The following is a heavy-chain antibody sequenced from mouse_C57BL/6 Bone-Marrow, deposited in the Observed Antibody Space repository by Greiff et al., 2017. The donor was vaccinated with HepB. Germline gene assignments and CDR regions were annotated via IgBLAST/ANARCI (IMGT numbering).Heavy chain of an antibody. CDR2: IYPSDSET. D-gene: IGHD1-2*01. J-gene: IGHJ3*01. CDR3: ARGGRRRFAY. Sequence: VQLQQPGAELVRPGSSVKLSCKASGYTFTSYWMDWVKQRPGQGLEWIGNIYPSDSETHYNQNFKDKATLTVDKSSSTAYMQLSSLTSEDSAVYYCARGGRRRFAYWGQGTLVTVSA. V-gene: IGHV1-61*01. CDR1: GYTFTSYW.